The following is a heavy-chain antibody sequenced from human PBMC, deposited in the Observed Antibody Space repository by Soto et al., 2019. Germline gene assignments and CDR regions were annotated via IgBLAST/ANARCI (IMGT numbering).Heavy chain of an antibody. D-gene: IGHD3-3*02. CDR1: GFTFSSYE. CDR3: ARSPFLECN. CDR2: ICFSGSTN. V-gene: IGHV3-48*03. J-gene: IGHJ4*02. Sequence: WGSLRLSCATSGFTFSSYEMNWVRQAQGKGLEWVSYICFSGSTNYYADSVTGRFTISRDNAKNSLFLQMYSLRVEDTAVYYCARSPFLECNWAQGTLVTV.